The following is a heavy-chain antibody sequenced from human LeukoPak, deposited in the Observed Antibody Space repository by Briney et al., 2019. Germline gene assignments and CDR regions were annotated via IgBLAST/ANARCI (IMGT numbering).Heavy chain of an antibody. CDR1: GFTFGNAW. J-gene: IGHJ4*02. CDR3: AKVKRRMVRGVIIPPLDY. V-gene: IGHV3-30*02. CDR2: IRYDGSNK. Sequence: GGSLRLSCAASGFTFGNAWMSWARQAPGKGLEWVAFIRYDGSNKYYADSVKGRFTISRDNSKNTLYLQMNSLRAEDTAVYYCAKVKRRMVRGVIIPPLDYWGQGTLVTVSS. D-gene: IGHD3-10*01.